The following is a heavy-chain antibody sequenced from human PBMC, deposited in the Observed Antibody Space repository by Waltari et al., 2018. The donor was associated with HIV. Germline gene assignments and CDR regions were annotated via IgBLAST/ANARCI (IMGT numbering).Heavy chain of an antibody. Sequence: EVQLVESGGGSVQPGRSLRLSCTASGITFDDYAMHWVRQPPGKGLEWVSGISWNSGDIAYADSVNGRFTISRDNTKNSLFLQMNSVRVEDTALYYCVKDGASTIFGVLNGMDVWGQGTTVTVSS. CDR2: ISWNSGDI. D-gene: IGHD3-3*01. CDR3: VKDGASTIFGVLNGMDV. CDR1: GITFDDYA. J-gene: IGHJ6*02. V-gene: IGHV3-9*01.